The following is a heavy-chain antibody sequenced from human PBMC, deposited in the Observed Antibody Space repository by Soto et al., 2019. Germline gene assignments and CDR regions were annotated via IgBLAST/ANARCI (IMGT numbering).Heavy chain of an antibody. V-gene: IGHV1-69*06. D-gene: IGHD2-15*01. CDR2: IIPIFGTA. CDR3: ARDCAGGSCYFVGYYFDY. J-gene: IGHJ4*02. Sequence: VASVKVSCKASGGTFSSYAISWVRQAPGQGLEWMGGIIPIFGTANYAQKFQGRVTITADKSTSTAYMELSSLRSEDTAVYYCARDCAGGSCYFVGYYFDYWGQGTLVTVSS. CDR1: GGTFSSYA.